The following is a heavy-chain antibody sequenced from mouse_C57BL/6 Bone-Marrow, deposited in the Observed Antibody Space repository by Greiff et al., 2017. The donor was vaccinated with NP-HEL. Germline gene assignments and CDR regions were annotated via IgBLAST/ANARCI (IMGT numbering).Heavy chain of an antibody. CDR1: GFNIKNTY. Sequence: DVKLVESVAELVRPGASVKLSCTASGFNIKNTYMHWVKQRPEQGLEWIGRIDPANGNTKYAPKFQGKATITADTSSNTAYLQLSSLTSEDTAIYYCARGGNPQYYAMDYWGQGTSVTVSS. CDR2: IDPANGNT. J-gene: IGHJ4*01. V-gene: IGHV14-3*01. CDR3: ARGGNPQYYAMDY. D-gene: IGHD1-1*02.